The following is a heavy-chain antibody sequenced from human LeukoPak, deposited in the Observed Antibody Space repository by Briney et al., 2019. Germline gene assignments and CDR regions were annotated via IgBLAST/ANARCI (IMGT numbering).Heavy chain of an antibody. J-gene: IGHJ6*03. D-gene: IGHD3-22*01. CDR1: GFTFSIYA. CDR2: ISGSGGST. Sequence: GGSLRLSCAASGFTFSIYAMSWVRQAPGKGLEWVSAISGSGGSTYYADSVKGRFTISRDNSKNTLYLQMNSLRAEDTAVYYCARCRYYYDSSGRTTYYYTDVWGKGTTVTVSS. V-gene: IGHV3-23*01. CDR3: ARCRYYYDSSGRTTYYYTDV.